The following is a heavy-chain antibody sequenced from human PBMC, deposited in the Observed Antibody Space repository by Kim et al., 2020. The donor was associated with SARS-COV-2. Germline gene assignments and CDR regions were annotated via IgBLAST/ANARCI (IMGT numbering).Heavy chain of an antibody. V-gene: IGHV1-69*04. CDR1: GDTFSSYA. CDR2: IIPILGIA. J-gene: IGHJ3*02. Sequence: SVKVSCKASGDTFSSYAISWVRQAPGQGLEWMGRIIPILGIANYAQKFQTRVTITADKSTSTAYMELSSLRSEDTAVYYCARDLAASSPAFDIWGQGTMVTVSS. CDR3: ARDLAASSPAFDI. D-gene: IGHD6-13*01.